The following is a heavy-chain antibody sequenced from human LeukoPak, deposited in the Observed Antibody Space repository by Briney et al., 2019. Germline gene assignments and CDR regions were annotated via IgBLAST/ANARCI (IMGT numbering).Heavy chain of an antibody. Sequence: SETLSLTCTVSGGSISSGSYYWRWIRQPAGKGLEWIGRIYTSGGTNYNPSLKSRVTISVDTSKNQFSLKLSSVTAADTAVYYCARVRFGELQVDYWGQGTLVTVSS. CDR1: GGSISSGSYY. CDR2: IYTSGGT. D-gene: IGHD3-10*01. V-gene: IGHV4-61*02. CDR3: ARVRFGELQVDY. J-gene: IGHJ4*02.